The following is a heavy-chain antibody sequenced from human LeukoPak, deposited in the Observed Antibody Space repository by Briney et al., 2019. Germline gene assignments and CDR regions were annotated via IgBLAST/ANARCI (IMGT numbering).Heavy chain of an antibody. CDR3: ARGRITMIRGVICAFDI. V-gene: IGHV1-2*02. D-gene: IGHD3-10*01. Sequence: ASVKVSCKASGYTFTGYYMHWVRQAPGQGLEWMGWINPNSGGTNYAQKFQGRVTMTRDTSISTAYMKLSRLRSDDTAVYYCARGRITMIRGVICAFDIWGQGTMVTVSS. J-gene: IGHJ3*02. CDR1: GYTFTGYY. CDR2: INPNSGGT.